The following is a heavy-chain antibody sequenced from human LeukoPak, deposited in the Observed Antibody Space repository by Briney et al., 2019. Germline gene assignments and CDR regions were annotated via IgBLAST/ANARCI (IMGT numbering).Heavy chain of an antibody. CDR1: GFTFSSYA. J-gene: IGHJ4*02. D-gene: IGHD6-19*01. CDR3: ARDEGYSSGWHDNLDY. V-gene: IGHV3-30-3*01. Sequence: GGSLILSCAASGFTFSSYAMHWVRQAPGKGLEWVAVISYDGSNKYYADSVKGRFTISRDNSKNTLYLQMNSLRAEDTAVYYCARDEGYSSGWHDNLDYWGQGTLVTVSS. CDR2: ISYDGSNK.